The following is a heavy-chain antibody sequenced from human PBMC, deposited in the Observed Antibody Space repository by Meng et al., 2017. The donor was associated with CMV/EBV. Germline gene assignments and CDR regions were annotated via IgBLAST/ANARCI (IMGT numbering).Heavy chain of an antibody. V-gene: IGHV3-33*01. D-gene: IGHD3-22*01. J-gene: IGHJ4*02. CDR3: ARGYYDSSGYDY. CDR1: GFTFIGSG. Sequence: FASSGFTFIGSGVHCVRQAPGKGLEWVAVIRYDGSNKYYADSVKGRFTISRDNSKNTLYLQMNSLRAEDTAVYYCARGYYDSSGYDYWGQGTLVTVSS. CDR2: IRYDGSNK.